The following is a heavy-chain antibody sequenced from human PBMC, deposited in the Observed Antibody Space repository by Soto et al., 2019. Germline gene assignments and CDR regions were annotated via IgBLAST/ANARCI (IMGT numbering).Heavy chain of an antibody. D-gene: IGHD2-2*01. CDR1: GGSISSGGYY. J-gene: IGHJ6*02. CDR3: ASSSTSLGMDV. CDR2: IYYSGST. Sequence: QVQLQESGPGLVKPSQTLSLTCTVSGGSISSGGYYWSWIRQHPGKGLEWIGYIYYSGSTYYNPSLKXRXTXSXHTSKNQFSLKLSSVTAADTAVYYCASSSTSLGMDVWGQGTTVTVSS. V-gene: IGHV4-31*03.